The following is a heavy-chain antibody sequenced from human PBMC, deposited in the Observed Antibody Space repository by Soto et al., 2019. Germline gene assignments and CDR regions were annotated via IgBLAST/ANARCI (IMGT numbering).Heavy chain of an antibody. CDR3: ARDAGIRTTLLDS. D-gene: IGHD2-2*01. Sequence: ASVKVSCKAFGYSFSSFAIKWVQQAPGQGLEWMGWMNPHTGDTGYAQKFQGRVTMTRNNSISTAYMELSSLGSDDTAFYYCARDAGIRTTLLDSWGQGTLVTVSS. J-gene: IGHJ4*02. CDR2: MNPHTGDT. CDR1: GYSFSSFA. V-gene: IGHV1-8*01.